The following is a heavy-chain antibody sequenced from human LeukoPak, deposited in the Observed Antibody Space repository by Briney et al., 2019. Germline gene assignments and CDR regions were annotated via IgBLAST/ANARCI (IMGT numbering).Heavy chain of an antibody. CDR1: GFTFSSYW. CDR3: ARDLPIAVAGTHFGN. D-gene: IGHD6-19*01. V-gene: IGHV3-7*01. J-gene: IGHJ4*02. CDR2: VKPDGSEK. Sequence: GGSLRLSCAASGFTFSSYWLSWVRQAPGKGLEWVANVKPDGSEKYYVDSVKGRFTISRDNAKNSLYLQMNSLRAEDTAVYYCARDLPIAVAGTHFGNWGQGTLVTVSS.